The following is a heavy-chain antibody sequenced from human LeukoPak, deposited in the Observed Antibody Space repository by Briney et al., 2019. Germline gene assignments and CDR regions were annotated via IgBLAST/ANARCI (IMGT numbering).Heavy chain of an antibody. Sequence: ASVTVSCKASGYTFTGYYMHWVRQAPGQGLEWMGGINPNSGGTNYAQKFQGRVTMTRDTSTSTVYMELSSLRSEDTAVYYCARDPRYSSSWYCFDYWGQGTLVTVSS. CDR2: INPNSGGT. J-gene: IGHJ4*02. D-gene: IGHD6-13*01. CDR1: GYTFTGYY. CDR3: ARDPRYSSSWYCFDY. V-gene: IGHV1-2*02.